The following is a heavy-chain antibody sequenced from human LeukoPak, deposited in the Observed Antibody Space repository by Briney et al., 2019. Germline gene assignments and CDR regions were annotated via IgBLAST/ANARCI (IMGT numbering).Heavy chain of an antibody. CDR2: INPNSGGT. CDR1: GYTFTGYY. D-gene: IGHD2-2*01. Sequence: ASVKVSCKVSGYTFTGYYMHWVRQAPGQGLEWMGWINPNSGGTNYAQKFQGRVTMTTDTSTSTAYMELRSLRSDDTAVYYCARDGVPAAMRGDDAFDIWGQGTMVTVSS. V-gene: IGHV1-2*02. CDR3: ARDGVPAAMRGDDAFDI. J-gene: IGHJ3*02.